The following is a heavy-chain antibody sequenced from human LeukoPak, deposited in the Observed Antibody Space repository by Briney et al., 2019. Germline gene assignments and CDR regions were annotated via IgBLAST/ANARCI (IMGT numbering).Heavy chain of an antibody. J-gene: IGHJ4*02. CDR3: ARSYDSSGYYYEGGAFDY. V-gene: IGHV4-39*07. Sequence: SETLSLTCTVSGGSISSSSYYWGWIRQPPGKGLEWIGSSYYSGSTYYNPSLKSRITISVDTSKNQFSLKLSSVTAADTAVYYGARSYDSSGYYYEGGAFDYWGQGTLVTVSS. CDR2: SYYSGST. CDR1: GGSISSSSYY. D-gene: IGHD3-22*01.